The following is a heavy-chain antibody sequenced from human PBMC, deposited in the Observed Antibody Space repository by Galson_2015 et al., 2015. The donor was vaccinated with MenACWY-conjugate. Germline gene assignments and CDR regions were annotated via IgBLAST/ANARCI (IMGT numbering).Heavy chain of an antibody. CDR3: ATAGSYRFDY. CDR1: GFTFSTYW. Sequence: SLRLSCAPSGFTFSTYWMHWVRQAPGKGLEWVSRIDPDGSTTDYAESMKVRFTISRDNAKNTLFLQIHSLRVEDTAVYYCATAGSYRFDYWGQGALVTVSS. J-gene: IGHJ4*02. CDR2: IDPDGSTT. D-gene: IGHD1-26*01. V-gene: IGHV3-74*01.